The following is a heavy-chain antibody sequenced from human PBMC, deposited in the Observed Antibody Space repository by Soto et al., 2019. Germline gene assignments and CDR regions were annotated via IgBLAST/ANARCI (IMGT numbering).Heavy chain of an antibody. CDR2: INNDGSGT. V-gene: IGHV3-74*01. J-gene: IGHJ6*02. CDR3: AREPLAVDYGMDG. CDR1: GFTFSSYW. Sequence: EVRLVESGGGLVQPGGSLRLSCAASGFTFSSYWMHWVRQAPGKGLVWVSRINNDGSGTHYADSVKGRFTISRDNAKNTLYLPLNSLRAEDTAVYYCAREPLAVDYGMDGWGQGTTVTVSS. D-gene: IGHD2-15*01.